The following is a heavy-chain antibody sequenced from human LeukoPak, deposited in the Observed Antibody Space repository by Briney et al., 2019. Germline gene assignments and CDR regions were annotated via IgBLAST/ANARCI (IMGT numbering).Heavy chain of an antibody. J-gene: IGHJ4*02. CDR1: GFTFSSYA. V-gene: IGHV3-23*01. CDR3: AKDGSIWGDSGIDY. CDR2: ISGSGGST. Sequence: GGSLRLSCAASGFTFSSYAMSWVRQAPGKGLEWVSAISGSGGSTYYADSVKGRFTISRDNSKNTLYLQMNSLRAEDTAVYYCAKDGSIWGDSGIDYWGQGTLVTVSS. D-gene: IGHD1-26*01.